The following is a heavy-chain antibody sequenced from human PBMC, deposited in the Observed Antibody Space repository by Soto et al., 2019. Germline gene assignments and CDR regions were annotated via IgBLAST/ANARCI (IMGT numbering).Heavy chain of an antibody. CDR1: GGSFSGYY. V-gene: IGHV4-34*01. CDR3: ARGGMMATIPFDY. CDR2: INHSGST. Sequence: PSETLSLTCAVYGGSFSGYYWSWIRQPPGKGLEWIGEINHSGSTNYNPSLKSRVTISVDTSKNQFSLKLSSVTAADTAVYYCARGGMMATIPFDYWGQGTLVTVSS. D-gene: IGHD5-12*01. J-gene: IGHJ4*02.